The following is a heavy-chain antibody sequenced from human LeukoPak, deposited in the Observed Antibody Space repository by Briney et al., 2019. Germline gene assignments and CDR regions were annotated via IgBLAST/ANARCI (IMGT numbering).Heavy chain of an antibody. Sequence: GRSLRLSCAASGFTFDDYAMHWVRQAPGKGLEWVSGISWNSGSIGYADSVKGRFTISRDNAKNSLYLQMNSLRAEDTALYYCAKETTEDYGSGSLGYWGQGTLVTVSS. D-gene: IGHD3-10*01. CDR3: AKETTEDYGSGSLGY. J-gene: IGHJ4*02. CDR2: ISWNSGSI. CDR1: GFTFDDYA. V-gene: IGHV3-9*01.